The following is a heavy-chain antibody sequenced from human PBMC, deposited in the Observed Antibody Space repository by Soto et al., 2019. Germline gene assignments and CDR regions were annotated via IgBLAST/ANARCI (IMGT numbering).Heavy chain of an antibody. J-gene: IGHJ6*02. Sequence: QVQLVQSGAEVKKPGSSVKVSCKASGGTFSSYAISWVRQAPGQGLEWMGGIIPIFGTANYAQKFQGRVTITADESTSTAYMELSSLRSEDTAVYYCARGSCHWNDSLCYYGMDVWGQGTTVTVSS. CDR1: GGTFSSYA. D-gene: IGHD1-1*01. CDR3: ARGSCHWNDSLCYYGMDV. V-gene: IGHV1-69*01. CDR2: IIPIFGTA.